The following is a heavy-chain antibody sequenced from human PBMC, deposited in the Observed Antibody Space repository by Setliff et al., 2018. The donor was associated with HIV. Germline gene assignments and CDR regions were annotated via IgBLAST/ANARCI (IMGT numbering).Heavy chain of an antibody. J-gene: IGHJ4*02. V-gene: IGHV1-46*01. CDR1: GYTLTNYH. CDR2: INPSGGIT. CDR3: ASAPLTTVTTGPRYYLDS. D-gene: IGHD4-17*01. Sequence: ASVKVSCKAAGYTLTNYHMHWVRQAPGQGLEWMGVINPSGGITTSAQKFLGRVTMTKDTSTSTVYMGVSNLKSEDTAVYYCASAPLTTVTTGPRYYLDSWGQGTLVTVSS.